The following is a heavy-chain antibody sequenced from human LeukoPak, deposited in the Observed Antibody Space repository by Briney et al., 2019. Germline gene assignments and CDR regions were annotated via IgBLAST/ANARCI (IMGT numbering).Heavy chain of an antibody. Sequence: GGSLRLSCAVSGFTFSSYAMRWVRQAPGKGLEWVSAISGRGGSTYYADSVKGRFTISRDNSKNTLYLQMNSLRAEDTAVYYCAKDSVVVITSGYFHHWGQATLVTVSS. V-gene: IGHV3-23*01. CDR1: GFTFSSYA. J-gene: IGHJ1*01. D-gene: IGHD3-22*01. CDR2: ISGRGGST. CDR3: AKDSVVVITSGYFHH.